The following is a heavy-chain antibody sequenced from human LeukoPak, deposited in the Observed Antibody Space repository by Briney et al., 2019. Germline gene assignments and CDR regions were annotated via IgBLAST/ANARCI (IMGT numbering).Heavy chain of an antibody. D-gene: IGHD1-1*01. CDR1: GFTFSSYD. CDR2: ISRGVGST. J-gene: IGHJ4*02. V-gene: IGHV3-23*01. CDR3: VKKGQADDDGKPD. Sequence: GGSLRLSCAASGFTFSSYDMSWVRQAPGKGLECVSAISRGVGSTYYADSVKGRFTISRDNSKNTLYVQMNNLRADDTAVYYCVKKGQADDDGKPDWGQGALVTVPS.